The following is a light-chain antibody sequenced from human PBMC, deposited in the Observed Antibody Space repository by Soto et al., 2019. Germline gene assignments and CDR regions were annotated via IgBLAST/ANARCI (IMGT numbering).Light chain of an antibody. CDR1: QNLLYSNGRTF. J-gene: IGKJ4*01. CDR2: EVS. CDR3: MQAAYLPLT. V-gene: IGKV2-29*03. Sequence: DVVMTQTPVSLSVTPGQPASMSCKSSQNLLYSNGRTFLYWYMQRPGQTPRLLMNEVSIRASGVSDRIIGSGSGTDFTLKISRVEAEDIGVYYCMQAAYLPLTFGGGTKVEI.